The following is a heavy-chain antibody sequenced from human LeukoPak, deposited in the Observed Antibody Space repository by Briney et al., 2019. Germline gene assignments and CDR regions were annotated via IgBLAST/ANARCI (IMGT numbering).Heavy chain of an antibody. CDR1: GGSISSGDYY. Sequence: SQTLSLTCTVSGGSISSGDYYWGWIRQPPGKGLEWIGYIYYSESIYYNPSLKSRVTISVDTSKNQLSLKLSSVTAADTAVYYCARGRFLEWLGTYYFDYWGQGTLVTVSS. CDR2: IYYSESI. CDR3: ARGRFLEWLGTYYFDY. V-gene: IGHV4-30-4*08. J-gene: IGHJ4*02. D-gene: IGHD3-3*01.